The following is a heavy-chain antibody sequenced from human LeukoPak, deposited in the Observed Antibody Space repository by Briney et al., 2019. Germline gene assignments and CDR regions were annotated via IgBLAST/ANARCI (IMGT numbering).Heavy chain of an antibody. V-gene: IGHV1-8*03. Sequence: ASVKVSCKASGYTFTSYDINWVRQATGQGLECMGWMNHNSGNTGYAQKFQGRVTITRNTSISTAYMELSSLRSEDTAAYYCARRRIRFYYFDYWGQGTLVTVSS. CDR1: GYTFTSYD. CDR2: MNHNSGNT. J-gene: IGHJ4*02. D-gene: IGHD2-15*01. CDR3: ARRRIRFYYFDY.